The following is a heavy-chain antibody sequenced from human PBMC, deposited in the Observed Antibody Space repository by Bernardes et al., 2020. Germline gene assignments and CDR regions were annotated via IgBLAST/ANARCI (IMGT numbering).Heavy chain of an antibody. D-gene: IGHD6-13*01. CDR3: ARSGYSSSWFGGMDL. CDR1: GFTFRTSS. CDR2: ISSTTSYI. J-gene: IGHJ5*02. V-gene: IGHV3-21*01. Sequence: GRSLRPSCAASGFTFRTSSMNWVRQAPGRGLEWVSSISSTTSYIYYADSVKGRFTISRDNAKNSLYLQMNSLGAEDTAVYYCARSGYSSSWFGGMDLWGQGTLVTVSS.